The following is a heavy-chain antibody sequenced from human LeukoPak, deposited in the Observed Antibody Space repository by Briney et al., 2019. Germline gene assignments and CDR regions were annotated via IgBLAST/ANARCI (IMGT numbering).Heavy chain of an antibody. D-gene: IGHD3-22*01. CDR1: GGSINNYH. V-gene: IGHV4-59*01. J-gene: IGHJ4*02. Sequence: KSSETLSLTCTVSGGSINNYHWSWIRQPPGKGLEWIGYIYNSGSANYNTALKSRVTISVDTSKNQFSLKLNSVTAADTAVYYCARTDNLVVTFDYWGQGTLVTVSS. CDR2: IYNSGSA. CDR3: ARTDNLVVTFDY.